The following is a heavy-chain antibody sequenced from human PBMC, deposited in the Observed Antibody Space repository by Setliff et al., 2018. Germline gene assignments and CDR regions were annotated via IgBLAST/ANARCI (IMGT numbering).Heavy chain of an antibody. D-gene: IGHD6-6*01. V-gene: IGHV1-3*01. Sequence: ASVKVSCKASGYTFTNYAIHWVRQAPGQRLEWMGWINAANSNTKYSQRFQDRVTITRDTSASTAYMELSSLRSEDTAVYYCAPSHQYSSSPFDYWGQGTLVTVSS. J-gene: IGHJ4*02. CDR1: GYTFTNYA. CDR2: INAANSNT. CDR3: APSHQYSSSPFDY.